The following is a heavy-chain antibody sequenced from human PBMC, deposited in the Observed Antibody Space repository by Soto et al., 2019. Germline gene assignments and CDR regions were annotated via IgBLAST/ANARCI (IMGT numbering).Heavy chain of an antibody. Sequence: GSLRLSCAASGFTFSSHAMSWVRQTPGKGLEWVSAISGSGGGTYYADSVKGRFTISRDTSKNTLYLQMNSLRAEDTAVYFCATDYYGMDVWGQGTTVTVSS. CDR3: ATDYYGMDV. V-gene: IGHV3-23*01. J-gene: IGHJ6*02. CDR1: GFTFSSHA. CDR2: ISGSGGGT.